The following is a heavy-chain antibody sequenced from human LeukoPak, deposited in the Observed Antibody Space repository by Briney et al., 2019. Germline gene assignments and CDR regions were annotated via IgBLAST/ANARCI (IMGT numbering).Heavy chain of an antibody. CDR3: ARGNYDILTG. CDR2: ISGSSGNT. D-gene: IGHD3-9*01. J-gene: IGHJ4*02. V-gene: IGHV3-23*01. Sequence: GGSLRLSCGVSGFTFSSYAMSWVRQAPGKGLEWVSGISGSSGNTYYADSVKGRFTISRDNAKNTLYLQMNRLRAEDTAVYYCARGNYDILTGWGQGTQVTVSS. CDR1: GFTFSSYA.